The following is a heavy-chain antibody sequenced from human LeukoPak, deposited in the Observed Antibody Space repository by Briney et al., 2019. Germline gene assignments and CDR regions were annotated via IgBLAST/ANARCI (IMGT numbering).Heavy chain of an antibody. CDR1: GYSISSGYY. Sequence: TSETLSLTCAVSGYSISSGYYWGWIRQPPGKGLEWIGSIYHSGSTYYNPSLKRRVTISVDTSKNQFSLKLSSVTAADTAVYYCARPDRGYYDSSGHDAFDIWGQGTMVTVSS. CDR3: ARPDRGYYDSSGHDAFDI. V-gene: IGHV4-38-2*01. D-gene: IGHD3-22*01. CDR2: IYHSGST. J-gene: IGHJ3*02.